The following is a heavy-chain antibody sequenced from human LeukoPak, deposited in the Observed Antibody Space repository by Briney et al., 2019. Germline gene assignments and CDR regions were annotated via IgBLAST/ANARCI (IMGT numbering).Heavy chain of an antibody. V-gene: IGHV1-69*05. J-gene: IGHJ4*02. CDR2: IIPIFGTA. CDR1: GGTFSSYA. Sequence: GASVKVSCKASGGTFSSYAISWVRQAPGQGLEWMGGIIPIFGTANYAQKFQGRVTITTDESTSTAYMELSRLRSDDTAVYYCARDQTRKGLTYYYASSGYSGHGLIDYWGQGTLVTVSS. CDR3: ARDQTRKGLTYYYASSGYSGHGLIDY. D-gene: IGHD3-22*01.